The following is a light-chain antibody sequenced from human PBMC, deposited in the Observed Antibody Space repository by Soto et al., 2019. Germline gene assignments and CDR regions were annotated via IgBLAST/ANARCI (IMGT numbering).Light chain of an antibody. V-gene: IGKV3-11*01. CDR2: GIS. Sequence: EILLTQSPATLSLSPGERATLSCRASQSVGTYLAWYQQKPGQAPRLVMYGISRRATGIPDRFSGSGSGTDFTLTISSLEPEDFAVYYCQQRSNWPPITFGQGTRLEI. J-gene: IGKJ5*01. CDR1: QSVGTY. CDR3: QQRSNWPPIT.